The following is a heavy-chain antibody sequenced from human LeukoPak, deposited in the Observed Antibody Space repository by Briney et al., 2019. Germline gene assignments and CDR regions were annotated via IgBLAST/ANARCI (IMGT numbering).Heavy chain of an antibody. V-gene: IGHV3-21*01. J-gene: IGHJ6*02. CDR3: ARSGTVTTWYYGMDV. Sequence: GGSLRLSCAASGFTFSSYSMNWVRQAPGKGLEWVSSISSSSSYIYYADSVKGRFTISRDNAKNSLYLQMNSLRAEDTAVYYCARSGTVTTWYYGMDVWGQGTTVTVSS. CDR2: ISSSSSYI. D-gene: IGHD4-17*01. CDR1: GFTFSSYS.